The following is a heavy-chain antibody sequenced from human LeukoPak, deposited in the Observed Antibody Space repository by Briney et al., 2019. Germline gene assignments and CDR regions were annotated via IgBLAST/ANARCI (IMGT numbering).Heavy chain of an antibody. CDR2: INPSGGST. J-gene: IGHJ3*02. CDR1: GYTFTSYY. Sequence: ASVKVSCKASGYTFTSYYMHWVRQAPGQGLEWMGIINPSGGSTSYAQKFQGRVTMTRDMSTSTVYMELSSLRSEDTAVYYCARDWRFIGYSSGWRHYDAFDIWGQGTMVTVSS. V-gene: IGHV1-46*01. CDR3: ARDWRFIGYSSGWRHYDAFDI. D-gene: IGHD6-19*01.